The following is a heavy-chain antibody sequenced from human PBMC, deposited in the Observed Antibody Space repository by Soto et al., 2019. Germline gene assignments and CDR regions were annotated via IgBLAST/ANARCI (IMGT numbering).Heavy chain of an antibody. D-gene: IGHD2-15*01. CDR3: ASDNLAVQWSFHH. Sequence: WWTLRLSCSASVFVCSEFQLNWVRQAPGRGLEWLASITGTSAFLFYADSIKGRFTISRDNPKNFLFLQMDSLGPEDTAVYYCASDNLAVQWSFHHWRQGALVTSPQ. V-gene: IGHV3-21*01. CDR1: VFVCSEFQ. CDR2: ITGTSAFL. J-gene: IGHJ1*01.